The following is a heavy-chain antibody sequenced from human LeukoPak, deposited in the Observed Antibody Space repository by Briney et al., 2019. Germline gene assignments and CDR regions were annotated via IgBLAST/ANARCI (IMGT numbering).Heavy chain of an antibody. J-gene: IGHJ6*02. CDR2: ISYDGSNK. D-gene: IGHD1-1*01. Sequence: HPGGSLRLSCAASGFTFSSYAMHWVRQAPGKGLEWVAVISYDGSNKYYADSVKGRFTISRDNSKNTLYLQMNSLRAEDTAVYYCARENWNPLIVYYYHGMDVWGQGTTVTVSS. CDR1: GFTFSSYA. V-gene: IGHV3-30-3*01. CDR3: ARENWNPLIVYYYHGMDV.